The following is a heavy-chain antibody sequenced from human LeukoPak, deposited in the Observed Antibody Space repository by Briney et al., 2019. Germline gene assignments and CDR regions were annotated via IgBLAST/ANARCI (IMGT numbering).Heavy chain of an antibody. CDR2: INHSGST. Sequence: SETLSLTCAVYGGSFSGYYWSWIRQPPGKGLGWIGEINHSGSTNYNPSLKSRVTISVDTSKNQFSPKLSSVTAADTAVYYCARGLRSVVAATTLYYYGMDVWGQGTTVTVSS. CDR1: GGSFSGYY. CDR3: ARGLRSVVAATTLYYYGMDV. D-gene: IGHD2-15*01. J-gene: IGHJ6*02. V-gene: IGHV4-34*01.